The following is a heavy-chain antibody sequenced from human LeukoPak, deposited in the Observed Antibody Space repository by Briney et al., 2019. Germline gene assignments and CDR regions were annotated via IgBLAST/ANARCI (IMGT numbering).Heavy chain of an antibody. CDR1: GFSFSRYG. CDR3: AKRADSSAHSFDY. CDR2: IRSSDSTT. V-gene: IGHV3-48*04. D-gene: IGHD3-22*01. Sequence: GGSLRPSCAASGFSFSRYGMKWVRQAPGKGLEWLSYIRSSDSTTYYADSVKGRFTISRDNAKNSLYLQMDSLRAEDTAVYYCAKRADSSAHSFDYWGQGTLVTVSS. J-gene: IGHJ4*02.